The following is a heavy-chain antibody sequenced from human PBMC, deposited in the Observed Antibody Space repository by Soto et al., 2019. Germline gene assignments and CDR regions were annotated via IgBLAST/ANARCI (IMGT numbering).Heavy chain of an antibody. D-gene: IGHD3-10*01. CDR3: ARDPYAYGSGTYYYGMDV. Sequence: SQTLSLTCAISGDSVSSNSAAWNWIRQSPSRGLEWLVRTYYRSKWYNDYAVSVKSRITINPDTSKNQFSLQLNSVTPEDTAVYYCARDPYAYGSGTYYYGMDVWGQGTTVTVSS. CDR1: GDSVSSNSAA. CDR2: TYYRSKWYN. J-gene: IGHJ6*02. V-gene: IGHV6-1*01.